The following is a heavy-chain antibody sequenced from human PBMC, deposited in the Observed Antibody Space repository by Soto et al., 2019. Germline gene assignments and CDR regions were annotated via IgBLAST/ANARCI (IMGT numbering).Heavy chain of an antibody. J-gene: IGHJ6*02. CDR1: GGSISSSNW. CDR3: ARDGESSSPQNYYYYYGMDV. Sequence: SETLSLTCAVSGGSISSSNWWSWVRQPPGKGLEWIGEIYHSGSTNYNPSFKSRVTISVDKSKNQFSLKLSSVTAADTAVYYCARDGESSSPQNYYYYYGMDVWGQGTTVTVSS. D-gene: IGHD6-6*01. V-gene: IGHV4-4*02. CDR2: IYHSGST.